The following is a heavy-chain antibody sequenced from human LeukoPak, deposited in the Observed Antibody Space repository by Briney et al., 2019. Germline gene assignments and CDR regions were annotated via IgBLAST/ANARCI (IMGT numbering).Heavy chain of an antibody. CDR2: IYHSGST. V-gene: IGHV4-4*02. Sequence: SETLSLTCAVSGGSISSSNWWSWVRQPPGKGLEWIGEIYHSGSTNYDPSLKSRVTISVDKSKNQFSVRLSSVTAADTAVYYCAREEYSYGPTFDYWGQGTLVTVSS. J-gene: IGHJ4*02. D-gene: IGHD5-18*01. CDR3: AREEYSYGPTFDY. CDR1: GGSISSSNW.